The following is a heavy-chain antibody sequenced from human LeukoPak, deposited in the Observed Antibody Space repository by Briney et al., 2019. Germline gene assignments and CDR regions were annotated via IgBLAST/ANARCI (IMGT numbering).Heavy chain of an antibody. CDR3: ARGITRWLQVLDY. V-gene: IGHV1-3*01. D-gene: IGHD5-24*01. CDR1: GYTFTSYA. CDR2: INAGNGNT. Sequence: ASVKVSCKASGYTFTSYAMHWVRQAPGQRLEWMGWINAGNGNTKYSQKFQGRVTITRDTSASTAYIELSSLRSEDTAVYYCARGITRWLQVLDYWGQGTLVTVSS. J-gene: IGHJ4*02.